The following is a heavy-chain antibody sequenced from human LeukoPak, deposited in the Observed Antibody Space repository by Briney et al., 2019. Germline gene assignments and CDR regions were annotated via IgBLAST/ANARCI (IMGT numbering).Heavy chain of an antibody. V-gene: IGHV3-21*01. J-gene: IGHJ4*02. D-gene: IGHD3-22*01. CDR1: GRSISSSS. Sequence: ETLSLTCTVSGRSISSSSYYWGWIRQPPGKGLEWVTSISRRSSYIYSADAEKGRFTISRDNAKNSLDPQMNSLRAEDAAVYYCARGSTNYYDSSGYYSGWGQGTLVTVSS. CDR3: ARGSTNYYDSSGYYSG. CDR2: ISRRSSYI.